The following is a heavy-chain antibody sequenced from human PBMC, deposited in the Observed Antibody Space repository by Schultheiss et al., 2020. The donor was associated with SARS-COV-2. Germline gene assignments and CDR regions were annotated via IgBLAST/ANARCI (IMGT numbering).Heavy chain of an antibody. CDR2: INHSGST. CDR1: GGSISSGGYY. Sequence: SQTLSLTCTVSGGSISSGGYYWSWIRQPPGKGLEWIGEINHSGSTNYNPSLKSRVTISVDTSKNQFSLKLSSVTAADTAVYYCARGKGSKRYCSSTSCQKGGYYYYYMDVWGKGTTVTVSS. D-gene: IGHD2-2*01. V-gene: IGHV4-39*07. J-gene: IGHJ6*03. CDR3: ARGKGSKRYCSSTSCQKGGYYYYYMDV.